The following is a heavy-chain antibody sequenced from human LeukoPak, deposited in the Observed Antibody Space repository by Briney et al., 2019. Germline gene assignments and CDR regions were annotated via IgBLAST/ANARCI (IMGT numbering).Heavy chain of an antibody. CDR3: AREYSNTVVPAALYYFDY. CDR1: GFTFSSYG. D-gene: IGHD2-2*01. CDR2: IWYDGSNK. Sequence: GGSLRLSCAASGFTFSSYGMHWVRQAPGKGLEWVAVIWYDGSNKYYADSVKGRFTISRDNSKNTLYLQMNSLRAEDTAVYYCAREYSNTVVPAALYYFDYWGQGTLVTVSS. V-gene: IGHV3-33*01. J-gene: IGHJ4*02.